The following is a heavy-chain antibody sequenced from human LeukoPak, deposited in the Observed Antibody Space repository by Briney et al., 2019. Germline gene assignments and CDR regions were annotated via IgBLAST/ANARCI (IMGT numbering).Heavy chain of an antibody. CDR1: GFTFSSYG. D-gene: IGHD6-13*01. V-gene: IGHV3-30*02. Sequence: PGRSLRLSCAASGFTFSSYGMHWVRQAPGKGLEWVAFIRYDGSNKYYADSVKGRFTISRDNSKNTLYLQMNSLRAEDTAVYYCAKVLGYSSSWYGSGGDYWGQGTLVTVSS. J-gene: IGHJ4*02. CDR3: AKVLGYSSSWYGSGGDY. CDR2: IRYDGSNK.